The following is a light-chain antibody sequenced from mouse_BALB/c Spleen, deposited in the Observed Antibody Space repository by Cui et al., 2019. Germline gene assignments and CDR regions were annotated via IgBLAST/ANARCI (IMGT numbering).Light chain of an antibody. Sequence: DIVMTQSHKFMSTSVGDRVRITCKASQDVGTAVAWYQQKPGQSPKLLIYWACTRHTGVPGRFTGSGSGTDFTLTSSNVQSEDLADYFCQQYSSYPWTFGGGTKLEIK. CDR1: QDVGTA. CDR3: QQYSSYPWT. CDR2: WAC. J-gene: IGKJ1*01. V-gene: IGKV6-23*01.